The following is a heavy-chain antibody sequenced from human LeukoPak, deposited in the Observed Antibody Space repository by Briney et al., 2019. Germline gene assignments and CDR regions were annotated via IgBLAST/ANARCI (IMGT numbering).Heavy chain of an antibody. CDR1: GYTFTGYY. D-gene: IGHD2-2*01. CDR2: INPNSGGT. CDR3: ARVSTSWEHYYCMDV. Sequence: ASVKVSCKASGYTFTGYYMHWVRQAPGQGLEWMGWINPNSGGTNYAQKFQGRVTMTRDTSISTAYMELSRLRSDDTAVYYCARVSTSWEHYYCMDVWGKGTTVTVSS. V-gene: IGHV1-2*02. J-gene: IGHJ6*03.